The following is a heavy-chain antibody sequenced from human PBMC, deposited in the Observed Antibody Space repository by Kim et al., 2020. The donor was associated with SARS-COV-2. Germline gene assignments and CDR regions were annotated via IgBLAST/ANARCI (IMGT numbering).Heavy chain of an antibody. CDR3: ARGYKSTVGY. CDR2: SYK. D-gene: IGHD1-20*01. V-gene: IGHV3-21*01. J-gene: IGHJ4*02. Sequence: SYKYYADSGKGRFTISRDNAKNSLYLQMNSLRAEDTAVYYCARGYKSTVGYWGQGTLVTVSS.